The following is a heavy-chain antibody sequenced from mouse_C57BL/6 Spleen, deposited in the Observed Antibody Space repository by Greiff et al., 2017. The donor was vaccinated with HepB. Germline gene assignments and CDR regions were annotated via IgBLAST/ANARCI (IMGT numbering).Heavy chain of an antibody. D-gene: IGHD3-2*02. CDR1: GYTFTDYY. V-gene: IGHV1-76*01. CDR2: IYPGSGNT. J-gene: IGHJ2*01. CDR3: ARGELRPLDY. Sequence: VQLQQSGAELVRPGASVKLSCKASGYTFTDYYINWVKQRPGQGLEWIARIYPGSGNTYYNEKFKGKATLTAEKSSSTAYMQLSSLTSEDSAVYFCARGELRPLDYWGQGTTLTVSS.